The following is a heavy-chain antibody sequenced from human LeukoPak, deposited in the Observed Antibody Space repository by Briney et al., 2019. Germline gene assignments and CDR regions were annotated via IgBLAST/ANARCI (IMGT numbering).Heavy chain of an antibody. CDR3: ARTSEDTGYGDFDY. J-gene: IGHJ4*02. CDR1: GGSINTGGYY. Sequence: PSETLSLTSTVSGGSINTGGYYWSWIRQHPGKGLEWIGFIHYSGSTYYNPSLRSRVTMSVDTSENQFSLEVRSVTAADTAVYYCARTSEDTGYGDFDYWGQGTLVTVSS. D-gene: IGHD4-17*01. CDR2: IHYSGST. V-gene: IGHV4-31*03.